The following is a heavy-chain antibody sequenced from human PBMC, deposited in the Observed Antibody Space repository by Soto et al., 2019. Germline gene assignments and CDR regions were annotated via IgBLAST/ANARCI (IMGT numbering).Heavy chain of an antibody. CDR2: IYYSGST. J-gene: IGHJ6*02. D-gene: IGHD2-2*02. Sequence: SETLSLTCTVSGGSISSYYWSWIRQPPGKXLEWIGYIYYSGSTNYNPSLKSRVTISVDTSKNQFSLKLSSVTAADTAVYYCARDQGYCSSTSCYIRYYYGMDVWGQGATVTVSS. V-gene: IGHV4-59*01. CDR1: GGSISSYY. CDR3: ARDQGYCSSTSCYIRYYYGMDV.